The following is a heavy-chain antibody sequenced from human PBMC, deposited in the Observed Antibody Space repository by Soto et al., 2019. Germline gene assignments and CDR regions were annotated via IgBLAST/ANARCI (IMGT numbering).Heavy chain of an antibody. CDR3: ARGHHGLEV. CDR2: IKEDGSEK. V-gene: IGHV3-7*05. Sequence: PGGSLSLSCAASGLSFSRYWMSWVRQAPGKGLEWVANIKEDGSEKYYVDSVKGRFTISRDNAKNSLYLQMNSLRAEDAAVYYCARGHHGLEVWGRGTTVTVSS. J-gene: IGHJ6*02. CDR1: GLSFSRYW.